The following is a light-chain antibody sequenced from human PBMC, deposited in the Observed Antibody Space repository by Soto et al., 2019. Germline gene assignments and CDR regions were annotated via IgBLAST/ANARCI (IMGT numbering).Light chain of an antibody. CDR1: QSVGNY. Sequence: EIVFTQSPATLPLSPGERATLSCRASQSVGNYLAWYQQKPGQAPRLLIYDSSDRDTGIQARFSGSGSGTDFTLTICSLEPEDFALYYCQQRADWPITFGPGTQVDI. J-gene: IGKJ3*01. CDR2: DSS. CDR3: QQRADWPIT. V-gene: IGKV3-11*01.